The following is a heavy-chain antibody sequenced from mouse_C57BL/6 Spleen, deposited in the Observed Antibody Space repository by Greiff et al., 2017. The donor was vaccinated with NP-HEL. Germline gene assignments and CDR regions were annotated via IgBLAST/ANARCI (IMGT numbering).Heavy chain of an antibody. CDR2: ISSGGSYT. CDR3: ARQDTTVVQYFDV. D-gene: IGHD1-1*01. Sequence: EVQLVESGGDLVKPGGSLKLSCAASGFTFSSYGMSWVRQTPDKRLDWVATISSGGSYTYYPDSVKGRFTISRDNAKNTLYLQMSSLKSEDTAMYYCARQDTTVVQYFDVWGTGTTVTVSS. J-gene: IGHJ1*03. V-gene: IGHV5-6*01. CDR1: GFTFSSYG.